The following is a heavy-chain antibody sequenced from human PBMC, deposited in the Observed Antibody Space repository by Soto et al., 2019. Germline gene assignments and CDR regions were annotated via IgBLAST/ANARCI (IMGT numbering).Heavy chain of an antibody. CDR1: GLTFSSYG. J-gene: IGHJ4*02. CDR3: AKDLFMRVSRRAYDY. V-gene: IGHV3-30*18. D-gene: IGHD2-8*01. CDR2: ISYDGSNI. Sequence: QVKLVESGGGVVQPGRSLRLSCAASGLTFSSYGMHWVRQAPGKGLEWVAVISYDGSNIYYADSVKGRFTISRDNSKNTLYLQMNSLRAEDTAVYYCAKDLFMRVSRRAYDYWGQGTLVTVSS.